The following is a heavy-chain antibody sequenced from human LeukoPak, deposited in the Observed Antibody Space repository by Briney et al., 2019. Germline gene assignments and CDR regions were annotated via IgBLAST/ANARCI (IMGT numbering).Heavy chain of an antibody. V-gene: IGHV3-21*01. D-gene: IGHD1-14*01. Sequence: GGSLRLSCAASGFTFTTYSMNWVRQAPGKGLEWVSCISSTSNYKYYADSVKGRFTISRDNAKKSLYLEMNSMRVDDTAVYYCVRDSADVPLTTTGTFDPWGQGILVTVSS. J-gene: IGHJ5*02. CDR1: GFTFTTYS. CDR2: ISSTSNYK. CDR3: VRDSADVPLTTTGTFDP.